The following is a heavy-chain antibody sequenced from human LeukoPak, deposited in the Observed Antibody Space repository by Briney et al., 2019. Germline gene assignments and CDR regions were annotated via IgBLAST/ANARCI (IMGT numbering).Heavy chain of an antibody. CDR3: AKSQRNDQQVVQRIDY. D-gene: IGHD2-2*01. Sequence: GGSLRLSCTASRFTFSTYAMSWVRQAPGKGLEWVSSISGSGDTTYYTGSVKGRFTISRDNSKNALYLQMSSLRAEDTAVYYCAKSQRNDQQVVQRIDYWCQGTLVTVSS. CDR1: RFTFSTYA. V-gene: IGHV3-23*01. CDR2: ISGSGDTT. J-gene: IGHJ4*02.